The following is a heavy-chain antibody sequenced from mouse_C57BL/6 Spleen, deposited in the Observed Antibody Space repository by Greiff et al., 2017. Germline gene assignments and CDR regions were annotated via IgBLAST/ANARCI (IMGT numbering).Heavy chain of an antibody. V-gene: IGHV8-8*01. CDR3: AQIVLITTVVAFDY. Sequence: QVTLKECGPGILQPSQTLSLTCFFSGFSLSTFGMGVGWLRQPSGKGLEWLAHIWWDDDKSYNPALKSRLAISEDTSKNQEFLKIANVDTADTDTYYSAQIVLITTVVAFDYGGEGTTLTVSS. CDR2: IWWDDDK. CDR1: GFSLSTFGMG. D-gene: IGHD1-1*01. J-gene: IGHJ2*01.